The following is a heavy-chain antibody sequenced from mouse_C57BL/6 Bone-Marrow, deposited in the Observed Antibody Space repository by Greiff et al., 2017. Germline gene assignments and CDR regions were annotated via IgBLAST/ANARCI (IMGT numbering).Heavy chain of an antibody. V-gene: IGHV1-64*01. CDR3: AGPYYDGSSGY. Sequence: QVQLQQPGAELVKPGASVKLSCKASGYTFTSYWMHWVKQRPGQGLEWIGMIHPNSGSTNYNEKFKSKATLTVDKSSSTAYMQLSSLTSEDSAVXYCAGPYYDGSSGYWGQGTTLTVSS. CDR1: GYTFTSYW. CDR2: IHPNSGST. D-gene: IGHD1-1*01. J-gene: IGHJ2*01.